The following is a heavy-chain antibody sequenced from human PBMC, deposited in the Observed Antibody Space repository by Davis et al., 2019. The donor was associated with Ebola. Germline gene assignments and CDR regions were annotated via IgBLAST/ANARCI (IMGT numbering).Heavy chain of an antibody. D-gene: IGHD2-21*02. CDR1: GFTFSKYG. CDR2: VSRKGGA. Sequence: PGGSLRLSCAASGFTFSKYGMSWVRQAQGKGLERVAAVSRKGGAYYTDSVKGRFTVFRDTAKDTLFLQMDSLRDEDTAIYYCAKEMEVTKPYDHWGQGTLVTVSS. CDR3: AKEMEVTKPYDH. V-gene: IGHV3-23*01. J-gene: IGHJ4*02.